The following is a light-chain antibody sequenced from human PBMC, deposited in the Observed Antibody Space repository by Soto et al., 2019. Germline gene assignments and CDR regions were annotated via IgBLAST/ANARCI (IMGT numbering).Light chain of an antibody. J-gene: IGLJ1*01. V-gene: IGLV2-14*01. CDR1: SSNIGSNY. CDR3: SSYTTTSTPYV. Sequence: QSVLTQPPSVSAAPGQRVTISCSGSSSNIGSNYVSWYQQHPGKAPRLMIYGVSKRPSGVSNRFSGSKSGNTASLTISGLQAEDEADYYCSSYTTTSTPYVSGTGTKVTVL. CDR2: GVS.